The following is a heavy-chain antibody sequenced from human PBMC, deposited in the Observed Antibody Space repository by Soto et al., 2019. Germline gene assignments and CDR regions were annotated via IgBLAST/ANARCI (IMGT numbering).Heavy chain of an antibody. Sequence: QVELVESGGGVVQPGGSLRLACAASGFTFSSYGMHWVRQAPGKGLEWVAVIWFDGSKEFYAASVEGRFTISRDNSKNMVNLEMNSPRDVDTAVYYCARAVPAAKGWFDSWGQGTLVTVSS. J-gene: IGHJ5*01. CDR1: GFTFSSYG. D-gene: IGHD2-2*01. CDR3: ARAVPAAKGWFDS. V-gene: IGHV3-33*01. CDR2: IWFDGSKE.